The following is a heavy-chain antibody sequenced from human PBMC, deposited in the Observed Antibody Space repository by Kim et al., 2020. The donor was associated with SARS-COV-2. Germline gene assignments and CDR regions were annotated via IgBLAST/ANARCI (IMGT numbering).Heavy chain of an antibody. Sequence: ASVKVSCKTSGYTFTTYYVHWVRQAPGRGLEWMGIINPSGGSTNYAQKFQGRVTMTRDTSTSTVYMEVSSLRSEDTAVYYCARDPGVEKPWFHHWGQGTLVIVSS. CDR2: INPSGGST. CDR1: GYTFTTYY. V-gene: IGHV1-46*01. D-gene: IGHD6-13*01. J-gene: IGHJ1*01. CDR3: ARDPGVEKPWFHH.